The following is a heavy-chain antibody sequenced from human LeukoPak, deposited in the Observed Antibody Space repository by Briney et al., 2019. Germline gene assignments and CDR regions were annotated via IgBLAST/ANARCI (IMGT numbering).Heavy chain of an antibody. J-gene: IGHJ5*02. CDR3: ARHVWFGEHNGHETWFDP. CDR1: GFTFSSYT. CDR2: ISGSGDYI. Sequence: GGSLRLSCAASGFTFSSYTLKWVRQAPGKGLEGVSSISGSGDYIHYADSVKGRLTISRDNGKNTLYLQRNSLTAEDTAVYYCARHVWFGEHNGHETWFDPWGQGTLVIVSS. V-gene: IGHV3-21*01. D-gene: IGHD3-10*01.